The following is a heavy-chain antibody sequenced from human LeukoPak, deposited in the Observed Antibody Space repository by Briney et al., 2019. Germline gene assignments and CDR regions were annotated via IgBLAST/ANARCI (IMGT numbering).Heavy chain of an antibody. V-gene: IGHV1-8*02. CDR2: MNPNSGNT. D-gene: IGHD5-18*01. CDR1: GGTFSSYA. J-gene: IGHJ4*02. Sequence: ASVKVPCKASGGTFSSYAISWVRQAPGQGLEWMGWMNPNSGNTGYAQKFQGRVTMTRNTSISTAYMELSSLRSEDTAVYYCARRRGYSYGPPLSYWGQGTLVTVSS. CDR3: ARRRGYSYGPPLSY.